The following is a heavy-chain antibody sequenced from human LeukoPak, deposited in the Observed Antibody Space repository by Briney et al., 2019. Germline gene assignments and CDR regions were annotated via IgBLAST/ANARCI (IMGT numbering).Heavy chain of an antibody. Sequence: GGSLRLSCAASRFTVSSNYMSWVRQAPGKGLEWVSVIYSGGSTYYADSVKGRFTISRDNSKNTLYLQMNSLRAEDTAVYYCARDRVVPAAPGRAFDIWGQGTMVTVSS. J-gene: IGHJ3*02. CDR2: IYSGGST. D-gene: IGHD2-2*01. CDR3: ARDRVVPAAPGRAFDI. V-gene: IGHV3-53*01. CDR1: RFTVSSNY.